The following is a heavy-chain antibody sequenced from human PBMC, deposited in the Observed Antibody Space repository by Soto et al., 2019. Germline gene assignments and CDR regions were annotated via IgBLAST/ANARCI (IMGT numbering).Heavy chain of an antibody. V-gene: IGHV3-30*03. D-gene: IGHD3-9*01. CDR3: AHKLRYLDAMDV. CDR1: GFTFSSYG. Sequence: GGSLRLSCAASGFTFSSYGMHWVRQAPGKGLEWVAVISYDGSNKYYADSVKGRFTISRDNSKNTLYLQMNSLRAVDTATYYCAHKLRYLDAMDVWGQGTTVTVSS. CDR2: ISYDGSNK. J-gene: IGHJ6*02.